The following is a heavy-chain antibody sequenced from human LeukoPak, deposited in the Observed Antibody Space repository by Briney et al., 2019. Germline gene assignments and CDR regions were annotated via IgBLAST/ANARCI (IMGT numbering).Heavy chain of an antibody. CDR2: INPNSGGT. CDR3: ATDRPPITGTSQNHYYYYMDV. CDR1: GYTFTGYY. J-gene: IGHJ6*03. D-gene: IGHD1-7*01. Sequence: GASVKVSCKASGYTFTGYYMHWVRQAPGQGLEWMGWINPNSGGTNYAQKFQGCVTMTRDTSISTAYMELSRLRSEDTAVYYCATDRPPITGTSQNHYYYYMDVWGKGTTVTVSS. V-gene: IGHV1-2*04.